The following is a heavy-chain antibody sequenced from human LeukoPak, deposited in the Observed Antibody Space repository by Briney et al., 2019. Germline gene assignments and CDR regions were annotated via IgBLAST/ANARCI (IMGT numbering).Heavy chain of an antibody. CDR3: TRVALPAAMPFDY. V-gene: IGHV3-49*04. CDR1: GFTFGDYA. D-gene: IGHD2-2*01. Sequence: GGSLRLSCTASGFTFGDYAMNWVRQAPGKGLEWVGFIRSKAYGGTTEYAASVRGRFTISRDDSKSIAYLQMNSLKTEDTAVYYCTRVALPAAMPFDYWGQGTLVTVSS. CDR2: IRSKAYGGTT. J-gene: IGHJ4*02.